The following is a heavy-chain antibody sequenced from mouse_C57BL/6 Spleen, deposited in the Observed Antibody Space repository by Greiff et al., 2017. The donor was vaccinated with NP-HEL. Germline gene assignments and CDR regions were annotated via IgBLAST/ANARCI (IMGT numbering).Heavy chain of an antibody. CDR2: INPGSGGT. CDR1: GYAFTNYL. J-gene: IGHJ2*01. Sequence: QVQLKQSGAELVRPGTSVKVSCKASGYAFTNYLIEWVKQRPGQGLEWIGVINPGSGGTNYNEKFKGKATLTADKSSSTAYMQLSSLTSEDSAVYFCARWGEGFDYWGQGTTLTVSS. V-gene: IGHV1-54*01. CDR3: ARWGEGFDY.